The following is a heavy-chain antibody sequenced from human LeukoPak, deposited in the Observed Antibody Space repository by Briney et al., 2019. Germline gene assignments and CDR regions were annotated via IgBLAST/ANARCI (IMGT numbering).Heavy chain of an antibody. CDR1: GFTFSSYA. CDR2: ISGSGGST. Sequence: PGGSLRLSCAASGFTFSSYAMSWVRQAPGKGPEWVSAISGSGGSTYYADSVKGRFTISRDNSKNTLYLQMNSLRAEDTAVYYCAKVRISGSYLFDYWGQGTLVTVSS. CDR3: AKVRISGSYLFDY. D-gene: IGHD3-10*01. J-gene: IGHJ4*02. V-gene: IGHV3-23*01.